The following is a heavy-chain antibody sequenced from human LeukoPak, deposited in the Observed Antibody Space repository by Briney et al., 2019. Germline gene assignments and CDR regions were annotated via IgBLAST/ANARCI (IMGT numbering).Heavy chain of an antibody. Sequence: GGSLRLSCAASGFTFSSYAMSWVRQAPGKGLEWVSAISGSGGNTYYADSVKGRFTISRDNSKNTLYLQMNSLRAEDTAVYYCATDSLDSSGSKPEAFDIWGQGTMVTVSS. CDR2: ISGSGGNT. CDR1: GFTFSSYA. CDR3: ATDSLDSSGSKPEAFDI. V-gene: IGHV3-23*01. D-gene: IGHD3-22*01. J-gene: IGHJ3*02.